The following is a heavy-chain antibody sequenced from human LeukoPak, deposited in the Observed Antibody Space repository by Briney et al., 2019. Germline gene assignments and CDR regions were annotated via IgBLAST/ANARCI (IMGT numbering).Heavy chain of an antibody. V-gene: IGHV1-69*05. D-gene: IGHD2-15*01. CDR2: IIPIFGTA. CDR3: ARSGGVVAARPLYYYYYYMDV. J-gene: IGHJ6*03. CDR1: VGTFSSYA. Sequence: SVKVSCKASVGTFSSYAISWVRPAPGQGLEWMGGIIPIFGTANYAQKFQGRVTITTDESTSTAYMELSSLRSEDTAVYYCARSGGVVAARPLYYYYYYMDVWGKGTTVTVSS.